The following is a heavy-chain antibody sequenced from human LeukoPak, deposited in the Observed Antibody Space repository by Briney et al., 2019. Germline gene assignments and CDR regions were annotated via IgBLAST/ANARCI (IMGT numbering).Heavy chain of an antibody. CDR3: ARDMTTVTTGDY. D-gene: IGHD4-17*01. J-gene: IGHJ4*02. CDR1: GFTFSSYT. V-gene: IGHV3-23*01. CDR2: ITTSDGNT. Sequence: SGGSLRLSCAASGFTFSSYTMSWVRQAPGKGLEWVSTITTSDGNTYYTDSVKGRFTVSRDNSKNTLFLQMNSLRAEDTAVYYCARDMTTVTTGDYWGQGTLVTVSS.